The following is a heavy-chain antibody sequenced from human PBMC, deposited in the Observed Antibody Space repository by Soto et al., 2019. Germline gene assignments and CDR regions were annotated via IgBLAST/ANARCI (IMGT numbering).Heavy chain of an antibody. Sequence: ASVKVSCKASGGTFSSYAISWVRQAPGQGLEWMGGIIPIFGTANYAQKFQGRVTITADESTSTAYMELSSLRSEDTAVYYCARGTKYQLLWGFDPWGQGTLVTVSS. CDR1: GGTFSSYA. CDR2: IIPIFGTA. V-gene: IGHV1-69*13. J-gene: IGHJ5*02. CDR3: ARGTKYQLLWGFDP. D-gene: IGHD2-2*01.